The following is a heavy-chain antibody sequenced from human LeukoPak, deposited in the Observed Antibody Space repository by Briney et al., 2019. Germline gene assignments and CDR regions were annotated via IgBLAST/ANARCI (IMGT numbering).Heavy chain of an antibody. V-gene: IGHV4-34*01. J-gene: IGHJ3*02. Sequence: SETLSLTCAVYGGSFSGYYWSWIRQPPGKGLEWIGEINHSGGTNYNPSLKSRVTISVDTSKSQFSLKLSSVTAADTAVYYCASQDYYDSSGYYGPGAFDIWGQGTMVTVSS. CDR2: INHSGGT. D-gene: IGHD3-22*01. CDR1: GGSFSGYY. CDR3: ASQDYYDSSGYYGPGAFDI.